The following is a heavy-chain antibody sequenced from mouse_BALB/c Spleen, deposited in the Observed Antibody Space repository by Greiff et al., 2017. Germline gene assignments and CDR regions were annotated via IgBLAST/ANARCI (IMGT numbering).Heavy chain of an antibody. D-gene: IGHD4-1*02. CDR3: ARVQLGRAY. V-gene: IGHV1S137*01. J-gene: IGHJ3*01. Sequence: VMLVESGAELVRPGVSVKISCKGSGYTFTDYAMHWVKQSHAKSLEWIGVISTYYGDASYNQKFKGKATMTVDKSSSTAYMELARLTSEDSAIYYCARVQLGRAYWGQGTLVTVSA. CDR1: GYTFTDYA. CDR2: ISTYYGDA.